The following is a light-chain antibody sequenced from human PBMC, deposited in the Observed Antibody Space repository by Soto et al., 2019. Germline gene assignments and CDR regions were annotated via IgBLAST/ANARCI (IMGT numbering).Light chain of an antibody. V-gene: IGLV2-8*01. CDR1: SGDVGGYNY. CDR3: TSYAGSNNRVV. Sequence: QSALTQPPSASGSPGQSVTISCTGTSGDVGGYNYVSWYQHHPGKGPKLMIYEVSKRPSGVPDRFSGSKSGDTASLTVSGLQAEDEADYYCTSYAGSNNRVVFGGGTKLTVL. CDR2: EVS. J-gene: IGLJ2*01.